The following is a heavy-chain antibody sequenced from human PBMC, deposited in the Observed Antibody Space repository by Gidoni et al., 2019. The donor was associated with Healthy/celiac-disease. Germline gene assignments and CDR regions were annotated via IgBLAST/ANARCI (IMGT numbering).Heavy chain of an antibody. CDR3: AREYSGSYSWFDP. J-gene: IGHJ5*02. V-gene: IGHV3-21*01. CDR1: GFTFSSYS. D-gene: IGHD1-26*01. Sequence: EVQLVESGGGLVKPGGSLRLSCAASGFTFSSYSMNWVRQAPGKGLEWVSSISSSSSYIYYADSVKGRFTISRDNAKNSLYLQMNSLRAEDTAVYYCAREYSGSYSWFDPWGQGTLVTVSS. CDR2: ISSSSSYI.